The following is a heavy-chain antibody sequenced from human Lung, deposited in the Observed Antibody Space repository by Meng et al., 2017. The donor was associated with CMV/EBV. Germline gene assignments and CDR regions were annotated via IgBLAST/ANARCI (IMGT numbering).Heavy chain of an antibody. CDR1: GGXISSTNW. CDR3: ARGYYYYDNSGYPTYFDF. D-gene: IGHD3-22*01. V-gene: IGHV4-4*02. CDR2: IYHRGTT. J-gene: IGHJ2*01. Sequence: SXTXSLXCAVSGGXISSTNWWSWVRQPPGKGLEWIGKIYHRGTTNYNPSPKSRVTMSVDKSNNQFSLKLTSVTAADTAVYYCARGYYYYDNSGYPTYFDFXGRGXLVTVSS.